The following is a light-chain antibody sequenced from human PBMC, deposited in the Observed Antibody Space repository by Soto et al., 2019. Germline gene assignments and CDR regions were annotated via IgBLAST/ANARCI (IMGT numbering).Light chain of an antibody. V-gene: IGLV2-8*01. CDR3: SSYAGANQV. Sequence: QSALTQPPSASGSPGRSVTISCTGTSSDVGGYNYVSWYQQHPGKAPKLMIYEVTKRPSGVPDRFSGSKSGNTASLTVSGLQAEDEADYYCSSYAGANQVFGGGTKVTVL. CDR2: EVT. CDR1: SSDVGGYNY. J-gene: IGLJ2*01.